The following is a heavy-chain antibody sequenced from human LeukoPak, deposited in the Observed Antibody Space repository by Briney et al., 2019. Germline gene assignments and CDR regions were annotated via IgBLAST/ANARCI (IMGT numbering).Heavy chain of an antibody. CDR1: GGTFSSYA. J-gene: IGHJ4*02. V-gene: IGHV1-69*01. D-gene: IGHD3-16*01. CDR3: ARENIRDLGVFDY. Sequence: GASVKVSCKASGGTFSSYAISWVRQAPGQGLGWMGGIIPIFGTANYAQKFQGRVTITADESTSTAYMELSSLRSEDTAVYYCARENIRDLGVFDYWGQGTLVTVSS. CDR2: IIPIFGTA.